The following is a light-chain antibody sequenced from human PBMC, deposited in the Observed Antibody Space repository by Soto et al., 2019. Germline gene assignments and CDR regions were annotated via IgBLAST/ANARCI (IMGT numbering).Light chain of an antibody. Sequence: EVVMTQSPATLAVSPGERATLSCRASQSVSDSLAWYQHKPGQAPRLIVYGASTRATGIPARFSGSGSGTEFTLTISSLQLEDFAVYYCQQYNNWPPLTXGGGTKVDIK. J-gene: IGKJ4*01. CDR2: GAS. CDR1: QSVSDS. V-gene: IGKV3D-15*01. CDR3: QQYNNWPPLT.